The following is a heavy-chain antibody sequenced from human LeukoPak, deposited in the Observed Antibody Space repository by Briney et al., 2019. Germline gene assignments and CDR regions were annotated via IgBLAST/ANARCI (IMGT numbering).Heavy chain of an antibody. CDR2: ISEDGRIE. CDR1: GFTFSSYV. D-gene: IGHD1-1*01. V-gene: IGHV3-30*04. J-gene: IGHJ4*02. CDR3: TRETASEGMGTGGFDD. Sequence: GGSLRLSCAASGFTFSSYVMHRVRQAPGKGLEWVTFISEDGRIETYADSVKGRFTISRDNSKNTLSLQMNSLRGEDTAVYYCTRETASEGMGTGGFDDWGQGTLVTVSS.